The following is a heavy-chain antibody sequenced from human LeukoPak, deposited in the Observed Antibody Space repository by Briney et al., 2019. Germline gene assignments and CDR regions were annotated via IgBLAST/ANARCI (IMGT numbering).Heavy chain of an antibody. Sequence: PSETLSLTCTVSGGSISSSSYYWSWIRQPPGKGLEWIGYIYYSGSTNYNPSLKSRVTISVDTSKNQFSLKLSSVTAADTAVYYCAGHGTVSDAFDIWGQGTMVTVSS. D-gene: IGHD1-1*01. CDR1: GGSISSSSYY. CDR3: AGHGTVSDAFDI. V-gene: IGHV4-61*05. CDR2: IYYSGST. J-gene: IGHJ3*02.